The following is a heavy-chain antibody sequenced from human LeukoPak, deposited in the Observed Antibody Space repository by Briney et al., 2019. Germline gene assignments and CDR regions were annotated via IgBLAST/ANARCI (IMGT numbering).Heavy chain of an antibody. CDR1: GYTFTGYY. J-gene: IGHJ4*02. V-gene: IGHV1-8*02. D-gene: IGHD4-17*01. CDR2: MNTNSGNT. CDR3: ARGPYGDYPLDY. Sequence: GASVKVSCKASGYTFTGYYMHWVRQAPGQGLEWMGWMNTNSGNTGYAQKFQGRVTITRNTSISTAYMELSSLRSEDTAVYYCARGPYGDYPLDYWGQGTLVTVSS.